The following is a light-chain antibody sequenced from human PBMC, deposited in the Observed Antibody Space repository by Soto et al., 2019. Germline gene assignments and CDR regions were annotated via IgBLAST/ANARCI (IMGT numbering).Light chain of an antibody. V-gene: IGLV2-8*01. CDR1: SSDVGGYNY. CDR3: ASYTGSDTLV. J-gene: IGLJ2*01. CDR2: EVS. Sequence: QSALTQPPSASGSPGQSVTISCTGTSSDVGGYNYVSWYQQHPGKAPKLMIYEVSKRPSGVPDRLSGSKSGNTAPLTVSGLQVEDEADYYCASYTGSDTLVFGGGTQLTVL.